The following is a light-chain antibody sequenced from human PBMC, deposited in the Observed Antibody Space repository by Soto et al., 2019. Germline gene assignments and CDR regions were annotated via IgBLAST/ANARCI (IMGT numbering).Light chain of an antibody. CDR1: QSVSSY. Sequence: EIVLTPSPAPLSLSPGERATLSCRASQSVSSYLAWYQQKPGQAPRLLIYDASNRATGIPARFSGSGSGTDFTLTISSREPEDFAVYYCQQRSNWPPWTFGQGTKLEI. CDR3: QQRSNWPPWT. J-gene: IGKJ2*02. V-gene: IGKV3-11*01. CDR2: DAS.